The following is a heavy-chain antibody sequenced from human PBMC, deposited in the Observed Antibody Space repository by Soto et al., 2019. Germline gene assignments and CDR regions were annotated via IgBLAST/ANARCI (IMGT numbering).Heavy chain of an antibody. CDR3: AREVTMVRGARVYGLDV. D-gene: IGHD3-10*01. J-gene: IGHJ6*02. Sequence: QVQLEQSGAEVKKPGASVKVSCKASGYMFTGYDIHWVRQAPGQGLEWVGWINPNSGATKYAQKFQGRVTMTRAVPISTAYMELRRVGSDDTAVYFCAREVTMVRGARVYGLDVWGQGTTVTVSS. V-gene: IGHV1-2*02. CDR2: INPNSGAT. CDR1: GYMFTGYD.